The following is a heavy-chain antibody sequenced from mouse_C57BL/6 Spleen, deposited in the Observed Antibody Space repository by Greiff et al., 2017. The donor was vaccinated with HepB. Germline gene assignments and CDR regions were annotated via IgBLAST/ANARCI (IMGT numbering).Heavy chain of an antibody. Sequence: VQLQQSGAELVRPGASVKLSCTASGFNIKDDYMHWVKQRPEQGLEWIGWIDPENGDTEYASKFQGKATITADTSSNTAYLQLSILTSEDTAVYYCTMKAWFAYWGQGTLVTVSA. J-gene: IGHJ3*01. CDR1: GFNIKDDY. CDR3: TMKAWFAY. V-gene: IGHV14-4*01. CDR2: IDPENGDT.